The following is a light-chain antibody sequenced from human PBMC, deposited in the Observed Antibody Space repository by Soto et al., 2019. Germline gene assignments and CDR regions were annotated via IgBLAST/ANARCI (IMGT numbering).Light chain of an antibody. CDR1: SSDVGGHNY. CDR2: NVT. V-gene: IGLV2-11*01. J-gene: IGLJ3*02. Sequence: QSVLTQPRSVSGSPGQSVTISCTGTSSDVGGHNYVSWYQQHPDKAPKLIIFNVTKRPSGVPDRFSASKSGSTASLTISGLQAEDESDYYCCLYAGSYTWVFGGGTKVTVL. CDR3: CLYAGSYTWV.